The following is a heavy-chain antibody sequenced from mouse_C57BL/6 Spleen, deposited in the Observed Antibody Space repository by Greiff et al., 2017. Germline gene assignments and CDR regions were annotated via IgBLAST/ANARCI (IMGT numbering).Heavy chain of an antibody. J-gene: IGHJ2*01. Sequence: QVQLQQPGAELVKPGASVKMSCKASGYTFTSYWITWVKQRPGQGLEWIGDIYPGSGSTNYNEKFKSKATLTVDTSSSTAYMQLSSLTSEDSAVYYCARSPSYYSNCFDYWGQGTTLTVSS. D-gene: IGHD2-5*01. CDR2: IYPGSGST. V-gene: IGHV1-55*01. CDR1: GYTFTSYW. CDR3: ARSPSYYSNCFDY.